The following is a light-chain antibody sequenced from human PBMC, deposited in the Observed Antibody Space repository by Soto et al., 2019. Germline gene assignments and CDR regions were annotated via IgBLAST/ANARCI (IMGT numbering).Light chain of an antibody. CDR1: SNDVGAYNY. CDR2: DVS. V-gene: IGLV2-14*03. J-gene: IGLJ1*01. Sequence: QSVRTQPASVSGSPGQSITVSCTGTSNDVGAYNYVSWYQQHPGTAPKLMIYDVSNRPSGVSNRFSGSKSGNTASLTISGLQAEDEADYYCTSYTSSRTYVFGTGTKVTVL. CDR3: TSYTSSRTYV.